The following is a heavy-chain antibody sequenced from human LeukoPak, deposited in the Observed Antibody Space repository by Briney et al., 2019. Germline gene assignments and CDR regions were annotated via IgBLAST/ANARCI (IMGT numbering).Heavy chain of an antibody. CDR2: ICPRDSDT. V-gene: IGHV5-51*01. CDR3: ARLLDYGGTYYFDY. Sequence: GESLKISCKDSGYSFTNYWIAWVRQMPGKGLEWMGIICPRDSDTTYSPSFQGRVTISADKSISTAYLQWSSLKASDTAMYFCARLLDYGGTYYFDYWGQGTLVTVSS. D-gene: IGHD4-23*01. J-gene: IGHJ4*02. CDR1: GYSFTNYW.